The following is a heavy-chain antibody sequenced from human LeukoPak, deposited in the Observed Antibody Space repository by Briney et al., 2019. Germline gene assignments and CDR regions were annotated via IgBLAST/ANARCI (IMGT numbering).Heavy chain of an antibody. Sequence: PGGSLRLSCAASGITFSNYWMSWVRQAPGKGLEWVSAISGSGGSTYYADSVKGRFTISRDNSKNTLYLQMNSLRAEDTAVYYCAKGTMVRGVKTFDYWGQGTLVTVSS. D-gene: IGHD3-10*01. J-gene: IGHJ4*02. CDR1: GITFSNYW. CDR2: ISGSGGST. V-gene: IGHV3-23*01. CDR3: AKGTMVRGVKTFDY.